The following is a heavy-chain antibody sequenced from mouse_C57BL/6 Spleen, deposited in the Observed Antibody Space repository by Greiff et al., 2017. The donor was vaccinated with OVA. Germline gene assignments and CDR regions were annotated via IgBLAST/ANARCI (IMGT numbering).Heavy chain of an antibody. V-gene: IGHV1-54*01. CDR2: INPGSGGT. Sequence: VQLQQSGAELVRPGTSVKVSCKASGYAFTNYLIEWVKQRPGQGLEWIGVINPGSGGTNYNETFKGKATLTADKSSSTAYMQLSSLTSEDSAVYFGARGGGYYGSSYVGFAYWGQGTLVTVSA. J-gene: IGHJ3*01. CDR3: ARGGGYYGSSYVGFAY. CDR1: GYAFTNYL. D-gene: IGHD1-1*01.